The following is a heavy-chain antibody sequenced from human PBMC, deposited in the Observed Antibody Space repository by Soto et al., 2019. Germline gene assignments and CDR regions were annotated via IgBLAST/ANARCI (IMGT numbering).Heavy chain of an antibody. V-gene: IGHV3-21*01. J-gene: IGHJ6*03. CDR3: ARGGNRGEGTVRHYYYYMDV. CDR2: ISSSSSYI. Sequence: PGGSLRLSCAASGFTFSSYSMNWVRQAPGKGLEWVSSISSSSSYIYYADSVKGRFTISRDNAKNSLYLQMNSLRAEDTAVYYWARGGNRGEGTVRHYYYYMDVWGKGTTVTVSS. CDR1: GFTFSSYS. D-gene: IGHD3-10*01.